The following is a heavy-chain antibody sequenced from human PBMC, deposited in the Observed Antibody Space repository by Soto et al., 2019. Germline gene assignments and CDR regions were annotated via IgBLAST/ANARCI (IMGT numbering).Heavy chain of an antibody. D-gene: IGHD2-21*02. CDR3: ARVSGTPYCGGDCQQH. V-gene: IGHV4-59*01. CDR1: GGSISSYY. CDR2: IYYSGST. Sequence: SETLSLTCTVSGGSISSYYWSWIRQPPGKGLEWIGYIYYSGSTNYNPSLKSRVTISVDTSKNQFSLKLSSVTAADTAVYYCARVSGTPYCGGDCQQHWGQGTLVTGS. J-gene: IGHJ4*02.